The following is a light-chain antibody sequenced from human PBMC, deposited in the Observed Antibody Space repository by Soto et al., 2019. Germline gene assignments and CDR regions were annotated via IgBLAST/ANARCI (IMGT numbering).Light chain of an antibody. CDR3: QNRHSYPVT. J-gene: IGKJ5*01. Sequence: DIQLTQSPSFVSASVGDRVTITCRASQGISSYLAWYQQKPGKAPKLLIHTASTLQSWVPSKFRGSGSGTEFTLTVSSQQPEDFATFYCQNRHSYPVTFGHRTPL. CDR2: TAS. V-gene: IGKV1-9*01. CDR1: QGISSY.